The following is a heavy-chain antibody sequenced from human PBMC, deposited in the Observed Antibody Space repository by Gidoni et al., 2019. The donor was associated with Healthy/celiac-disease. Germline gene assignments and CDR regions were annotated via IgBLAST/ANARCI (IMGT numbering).Heavy chain of an antibody. D-gene: IGHD4-17*01. Sequence: QVQLVQSGAEVKKPGSSVKVSCKASGGTFSSYAISWVRQAPGQGLEWMGGIIPIFGTANYAQKFQGRVTITADESTSTAYMELSSLRSEDTAVYYCARDRTTVTGYAFDIWGQGTMVTVSS. J-gene: IGHJ3*02. CDR3: ARDRTTVTGYAFDI. CDR1: GGTFSSYA. CDR2: IIPIFGTA. V-gene: IGHV1-69*01.